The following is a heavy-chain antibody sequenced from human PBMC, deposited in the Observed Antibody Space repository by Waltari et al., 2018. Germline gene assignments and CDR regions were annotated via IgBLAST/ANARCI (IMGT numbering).Heavy chain of an antibody. V-gene: IGHV1-69*12. D-gene: IGHD3-10*01. CDR3: AREILWFGEFHNWFDP. J-gene: IGHJ5*02. CDR2: IIPIFGTA. CDR1: GGTFSSYP. Sequence: QVQLVQSGAEVKKPGSSVQVSCKASGGTFSSYPMSWVRQAPGQGLEWMGGIIPIFGTANYAQKFQGRVTITADESTSTAYMELSSLRSEDTAVYYCAREILWFGEFHNWFDPWGQGTLVTVSS.